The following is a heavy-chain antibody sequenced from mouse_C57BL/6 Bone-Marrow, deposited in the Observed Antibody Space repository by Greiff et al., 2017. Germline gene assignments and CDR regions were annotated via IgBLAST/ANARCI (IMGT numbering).Heavy chain of an antibody. CDR3: TRDYYGRVFAY. Sequence: QVQLKQSGAELVRPGASVTLSCKASGYTFTDYEMHWVKQTPVHGLEWIGAIDPETGGTAYNQKFKGKAILTADKSSSTAYMELRSLTSEDSAVYYCTRDYYGRVFAYWGQGTLVTVSA. J-gene: IGHJ3*01. D-gene: IGHD1-1*01. V-gene: IGHV1-15*01. CDR1: GYTFTDYE. CDR2: IDPETGGT.